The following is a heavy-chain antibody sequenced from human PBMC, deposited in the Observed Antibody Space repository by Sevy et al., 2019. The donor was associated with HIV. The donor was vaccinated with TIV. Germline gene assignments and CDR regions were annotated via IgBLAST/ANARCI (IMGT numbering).Heavy chain of an antibody. CDR2: ITSSGSTI. Sequence: GGYLRLSCTASGFIFTTYEMNWVRQAPGKGLEWVSYITSSGSTIYYADSVKGRFTISRDNVKNPLYLQMSNLRAEDTAVYYCARARDYYDSSGPYYFDNWGQGTLVTVSS. CDR1: GFIFTTYE. D-gene: IGHD3-22*01. V-gene: IGHV3-48*03. CDR3: ARARDYYDSSGPYYFDN. J-gene: IGHJ4*02.